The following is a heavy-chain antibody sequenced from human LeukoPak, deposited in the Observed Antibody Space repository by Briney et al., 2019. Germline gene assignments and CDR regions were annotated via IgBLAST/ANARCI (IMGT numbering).Heavy chain of an antibody. V-gene: IGHV4-30-2*01. CDR1: GGSISSGGYC. Sequence: DPSQTLSLTCAVSGGSISSGGYCWSWIRQPQGKGLEWIGYIYHSRSTYYNPSLKSRVTIAVDRSNNQFSLKLSSVTAADTAVYYCARVRSNWIDPWGQGTLVTVSS. CDR2: IYHSRST. J-gene: IGHJ5*02. CDR3: ARVRSNWIDP.